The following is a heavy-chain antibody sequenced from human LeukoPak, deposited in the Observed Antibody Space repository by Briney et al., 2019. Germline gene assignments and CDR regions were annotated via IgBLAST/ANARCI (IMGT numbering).Heavy chain of an antibody. D-gene: IGHD3-3*01. J-gene: IGHJ3*02. Sequence: GGSLRLSCAASGFTFSSYGMHWVRQAPGKGLEWVAFIRYDGSNKYYADSVKGRFTISRDNSKNTLYLQMNTLRAEDTAVYYCAKELKFWSGDAFDIWGQGTMVTVSS. CDR2: IRYDGSNK. CDR1: GFTFSSYG. CDR3: AKELKFWSGDAFDI. V-gene: IGHV3-30*02.